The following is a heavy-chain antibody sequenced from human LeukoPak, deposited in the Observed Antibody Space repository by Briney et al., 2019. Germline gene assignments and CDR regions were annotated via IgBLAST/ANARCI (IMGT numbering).Heavy chain of an antibody. Sequence: PGGSLRLSCAASGFTFSSYSMNWVRQAPGKGLEWVSSISSSSSYMYYADSVKGRFTISRDNAKNSLYLQMNSLRAEDTAVYYCARDVSSGGSFTVFYYYYGMDVWGQGTTVTVSS. CDR3: ARDVSSGGSFTVFYYYYGMDV. CDR2: ISSSSSYM. CDR1: GFTFSSYS. V-gene: IGHV3-21*01. J-gene: IGHJ6*02. D-gene: IGHD2-15*01.